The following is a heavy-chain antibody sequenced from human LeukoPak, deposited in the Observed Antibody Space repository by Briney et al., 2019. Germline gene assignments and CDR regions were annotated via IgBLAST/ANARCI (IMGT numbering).Heavy chain of an antibody. V-gene: IGHV4-31*03. Sequence: SQTLSLTCTVSGGSISSGVYFWSWIRQHPGKGLEWIGYIDYSGSTYYNPSLKSRGSISVDTSKNQFSLNLRSVTAADTAVYYCARDGGPTRFDYRGQGTLVTVSS. CDR3: ARDGGPTRFDY. J-gene: IGHJ4*02. CDR2: IDYSGST. CDR1: GGSISSGVYF. D-gene: IGHD3-3*01.